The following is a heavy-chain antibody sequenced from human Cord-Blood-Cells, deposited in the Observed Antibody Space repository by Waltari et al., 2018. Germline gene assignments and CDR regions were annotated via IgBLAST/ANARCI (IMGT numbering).Heavy chain of an antibody. Sequence: QVQLQQWGAGLLKPSETLSLTCAVYGGSFSGYYWSWIRQPPGKGLEWVGEINHSGSTNYNPSLKSRVTISVDTSKNQFSLKLSSVTAADTAVYYCARGDYDILTGYYGAFDYWGQGTLVTVSS. CDR3: ARGDYDILTGYYGAFDY. CDR1: GGSFSGYY. CDR2: INHSGST. D-gene: IGHD3-9*01. V-gene: IGHV4-34*01. J-gene: IGHJ4*02.